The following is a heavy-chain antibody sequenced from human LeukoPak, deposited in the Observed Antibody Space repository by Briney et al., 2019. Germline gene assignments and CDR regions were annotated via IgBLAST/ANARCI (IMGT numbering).Heavy chain of an antibody. V-gene: IGHV3-73*01. D-gene: IGHD3-16*01. CDR1: GFTFSGSA. Sequence: GGSLRLSCAASGFTFSGSAMHWVRQASGKGLEWVGRIRSKANSYATAYAASVKGRFTISRDDSKNAAYLQMNSLKTEDTAVYYCTRLLGPAYFDLWGRGTLVTVSS. CDR3: TRLLGPAYFDL. J-gene: IGHJ2*01. CDR2: IRSKANSYAT.